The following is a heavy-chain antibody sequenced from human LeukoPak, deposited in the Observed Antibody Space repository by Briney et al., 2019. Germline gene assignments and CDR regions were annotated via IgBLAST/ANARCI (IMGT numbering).Heavy chain of an antibody. J-gene: IGHJ4*02. V-gene: IGHV3-74*01. D-gene: IGHD3-22*01. CDR3: GSLTVVARDH. Sequence: GGSLRLSCAASGFSFSTHWMHWVRQAPGKGLVYVAQINSVGSATAYADSVKGRFTISRDNAKNTLYLEMSSLRAEDTAVYYCGSLTVVARDHWGQGTLVTVSS. CDR2: INSVGSAT. CDR1: GFSFSTHW.